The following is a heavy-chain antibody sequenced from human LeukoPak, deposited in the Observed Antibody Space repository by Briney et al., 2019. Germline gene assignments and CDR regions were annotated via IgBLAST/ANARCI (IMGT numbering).Heavy chain of an antibody. V-gene: IGHV4-30-2*01. CDR1: GGSTSSGGYS. J-gene: IGHJ4*02. CDR3: ARGEQRSRVPAAHFDY. CDR2: IYHSGST. Sequence: SETLSLTCAVSGGSTSSGGYSWSWIRQPPGKGLEWIGYIYHSGSTYYNPSLKSRVTISVDRSKNQFSLKLSSVTAADTAVYYCARGEQRSRVPAAHFDYWGQGTLVTVSS. D-gene: IGHD2-2*01.